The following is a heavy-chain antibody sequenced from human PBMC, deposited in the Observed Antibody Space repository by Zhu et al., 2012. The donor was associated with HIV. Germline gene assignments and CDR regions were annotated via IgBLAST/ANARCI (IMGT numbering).Heavy chain of an antibody. CDR3: ARQEPSDIVVVPA. Sequence: QVQLQESGPGLVKPSETLSLTCTVSGGSTNSNSYYWGWIRQPPGKGLEWIGSIYYSGSTYYNPSLKSRVTISVDASKNQFSLKLSSVTAADTAVYYCARQEPSDIVVVPAWGQGTLVTVSS. V-gene: IGHV4-39*01. CDR2: IYYSGST. CDR1: GGSTNSNSYY. D-gene: IGHD2-2*01. J-gene: IGHJ4*02.